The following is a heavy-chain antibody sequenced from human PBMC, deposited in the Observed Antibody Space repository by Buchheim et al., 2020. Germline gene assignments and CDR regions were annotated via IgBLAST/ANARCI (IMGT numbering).Heavy chain of an antibody. D-gene: IGHD5-24*01. CDR2: ISYDGSNK. CDR3: AKDGRGWLQLGYFDY. J-gene: IGHJ4*02. V-gene: IGHV3-30*18. CDR1: GFTFSDYY. Sequence: QVQLVESGGGLVKPGGSLRLSCAASGFTFSDYYMSWIRQAPGKGLEWVAVISYDGSNKYYADSVKGRFTISRDNSKNTLYLQMNSLRAEDTAVYYCAKDGRGWLQLGYFDYWGQGTL.